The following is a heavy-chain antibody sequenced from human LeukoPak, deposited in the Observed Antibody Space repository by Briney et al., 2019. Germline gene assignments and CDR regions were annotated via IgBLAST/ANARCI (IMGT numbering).Heavy chain of an antibody. Sequence: ASVKVSCKASGYTFTSYGISWVRQAPGQGLEWMGWISAYNGNTNYAQKLQGRVTMTTDTSTSTAYMELRSLRSDDTAVYYCARDGAYYDILTGQFDYWGQGTLVTVSS. CDR3: ARDGAYYDILTGQFDY. CDR2: ISAYNGNT. D-gene: IGHD3-9*01. V-gene: IGHV1-18*01. J-gene: IGHJ4*02. CDR1: GYTFTSYG.